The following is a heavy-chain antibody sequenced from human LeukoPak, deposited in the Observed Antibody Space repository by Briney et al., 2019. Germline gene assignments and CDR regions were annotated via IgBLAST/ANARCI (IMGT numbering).Heavy chain of an antibody. J-gene: IGHJ4*02. CDR2: ISYDGSNK. V-gene: IGHV3-30-3*01. CDR1: GFTFSSYA. CDR3: AREASTMIVVVMSHNYYFDY. D-gene: IGHD3-22*01. Sequence: PGGSLRLSCAASGFTFSSYAMHWVRQAPGKGLEWVAVISYDGSNKYYADSVKGRFTISRDNSKNTLYLQMNSLRAEDTAVYYCAREASTMIVVVMSHNYYFDYWGQGTLVTVSS.